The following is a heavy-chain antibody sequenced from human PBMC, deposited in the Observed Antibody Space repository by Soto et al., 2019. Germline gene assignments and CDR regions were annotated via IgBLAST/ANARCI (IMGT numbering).Heavy chain of an antibody. J-gene: IGHJ2*01. CDR1: GFTFSSYA. D-gene: IGHD5-18*01. Sequence: QVQLVESGGGVVQPGRSLRLSCAASGFTFSSYAMHWVRQAPGKGLEWVAVISYDGSNKYYADSVKGRFTISRDNSKNTLDLEMNSLRAEDKGAYYCARDPLWGTAMVLWYFDLWGRGTLVTVSS. V-gene: IGHV3-30-3*01. CDR3: ARDPLWGTAMVLWYFDL. CDR2: ISYDGSNK.